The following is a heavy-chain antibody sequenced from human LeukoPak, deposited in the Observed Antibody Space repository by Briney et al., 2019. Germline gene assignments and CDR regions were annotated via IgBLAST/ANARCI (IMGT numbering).Heavy chain of an antibody. J-gene: IGHJ5*01. D-gene: IGHD3-10*01. V-gene: IGHV4-30-4*01. CDR3: ARYGSGSTWFDS. CDR1: GGSNSSDNYQ. Sequence: SETLSLTCTVSGGSNSSDNYQWSWIRQPPGKGLEWIGYINYSGSTYYNPSLKSRVTISVDTSKNHFSLKLSSVTAADTAVYYCARYGSGSTWFDSWGQGTLVTVSS. CDR2: INYSGST.